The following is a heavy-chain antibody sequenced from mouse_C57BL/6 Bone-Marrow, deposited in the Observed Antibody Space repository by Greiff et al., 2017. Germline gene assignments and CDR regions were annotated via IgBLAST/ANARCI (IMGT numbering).Heavy chain of an antibody. Sequence: EVKLQQSGAELVRPGASVKLSCTASGFNIKDDYMHWVKQRPEQGLEWIGWIDPEDGDTAYAPKFQGKATMTADTSSNTAYLQLSSLTSEDTAVYYCTTEKCPVYFDYWGQGTTLTVSS. J-gene: IGHJ2*01. CDR3: TTEKCPVYFDY. V-gene: IGHV14-1*01. CDR1: GFNIKDDY. CDR2: IDPEDGDT.